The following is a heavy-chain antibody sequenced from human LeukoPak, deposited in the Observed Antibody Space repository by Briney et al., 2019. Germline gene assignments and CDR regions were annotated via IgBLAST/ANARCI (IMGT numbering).Heavy chain of an antibody. D-gene: IGHD6-13*01. CDR3: ASSSSWYTYYYYYGMDV. Sequence: SVKVSFKASGFTFTSSAVQWVRQARGQRLEWIGWIVVGSGNTNYAQKFQERVTITRDMSTSTAYMELSSLRSEDTAVYYCASSSSWYTYYYYYGMDVWGQGTTATVSS. CDR1: GFTFTSSA. CDR2: IVVGSGNT. V-gene: IGHV1-58*01. J-gene: IGHJ6*02.